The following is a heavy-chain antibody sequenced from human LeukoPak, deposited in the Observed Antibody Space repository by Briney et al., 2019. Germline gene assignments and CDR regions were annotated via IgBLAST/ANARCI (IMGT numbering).Heavy chain of an antibody. Sequence: SETLSLTCTVSGGSISSSSYYWGWIRQPPGKGLEWIGGIYYSGSTYYNPSLKSRVTISVDTSKNQFSLKLSSVTAADTAVYYCARRAALTVTIYYYYGMDVWGQGTTVTVSS. CDR2: IYYSGST. D-gene: IGHD4-17*01. CDR3: ARRAALTVTIYYYYGMDV. V-gene: IGHV4-39*01. J-gene: IGHJ6*02. CDR1: GGSISSSSYY.